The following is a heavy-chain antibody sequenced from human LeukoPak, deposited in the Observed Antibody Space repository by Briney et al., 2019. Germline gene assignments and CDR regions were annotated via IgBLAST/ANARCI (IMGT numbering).Heavy chain of an antibody. D-gene: IGHD3-3*01. CDR2: IYTSGST. J-gene: IGHJ5*02. CDR3: AREAYDFWSGSTYNWFDP. Sequence: PSETLSLTCTVSGGSISSYYWSWIRQPAGKGLEWIGRIYTSGSTNYSPSLKSRVTMSVDTSKNQFSLKLSSVTAADTAVYYCAREAYDFWSGSTYNWFDPWGQGTLVTVSS. V-gene: IGHV4-4*07. CDR1: GGSISSYY.